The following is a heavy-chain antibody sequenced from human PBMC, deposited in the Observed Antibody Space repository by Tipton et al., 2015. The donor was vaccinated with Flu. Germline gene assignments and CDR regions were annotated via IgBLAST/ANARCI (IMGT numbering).Heavy chain of an antibody. CDR1: GFTFTTYD. Sequence: SLRLSCAASGFTFTTYDMHWVRQVSGKGLEWVSGISSAGDTYYVDSVKGRFTVSRDNGKNSLYLQMSSLGAGDTAVYFCARGSLLDSNWYNGLDVWGQGTTVTVSS. CDR3: ARGSLLDSNWYNGLDV. CDR2: ISSAGDT. D-gene: IGHD6-13*01. J-gene: IGHJ6*02. V-gene: IGHV3-13*01.